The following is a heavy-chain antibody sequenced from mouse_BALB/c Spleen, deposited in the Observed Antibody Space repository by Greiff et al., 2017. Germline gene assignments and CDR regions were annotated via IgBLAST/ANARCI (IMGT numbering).Heavy chain of an antibody. CDR2: ISYSGST. V-gene: IGHV3-2*02. CDR3: ARRMYGSSYDWYFDV. CDR1: GYSITSDYA. D-gene: IGHD1-1*01. Sequence: EVQLQQSGPGLVKPSQSLSLTCTVTGYSITSDYAWNWIRQFPGNKLEWMGYISYSGSTSYNPSLKSRISITRDTSKNQFFLQLNSVTTEDTATYYCARRMYGSSYDWYFDVWGAGTTVTVSS. J-gene: IGHJ1*01.